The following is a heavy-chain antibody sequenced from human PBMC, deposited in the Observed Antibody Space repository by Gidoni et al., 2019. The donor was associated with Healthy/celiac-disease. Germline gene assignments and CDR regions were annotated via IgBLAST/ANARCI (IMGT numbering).Heavy chain of an antibody. CDR1: GGSISSGGYS. D-gene: IGHD3-3*01. Sequence: QLQLQESGSGLVKPSQTLSLTCAVSGGSISSGGYSWSWIRQPPGKGLEWIGYIYHSGSTYYNPSLKSRVTISVDRSKNQFSLKLSSVTAADTAVYYCARVSDYDFWSGSGWFDPWGQGTLVTVSS. V-gene: IGHV4-30-2*01. CDR3: ARVSDYDFWSGSGWFDP. CDR2: IYHSGST. J-gene: IGHJ5*02.